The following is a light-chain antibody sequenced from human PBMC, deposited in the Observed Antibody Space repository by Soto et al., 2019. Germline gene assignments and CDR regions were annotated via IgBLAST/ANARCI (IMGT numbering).Light chain of an antibody. V-gene: IGKV3-20*01. CDR2: GAS. Sequence: EIVLTQSPGTLSLSPGERATLSCRASQSVSSSYLAWYKQKPGQAPRLLIYGASSRATGIPDRFSGSGSGTEFTLTISRLEPEDFAVYSCRQYGTSQITFGQGTRLEIK. J-gene: IGKJ5*01. CDR1: QSVSSSY. CDR3: RQYGTSQIT.